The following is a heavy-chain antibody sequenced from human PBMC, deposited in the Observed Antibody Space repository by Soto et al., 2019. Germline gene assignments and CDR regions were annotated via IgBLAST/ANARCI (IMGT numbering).Heavy chain of an antibody. V-gene: IGHV3-7*03. CDR1: GFTFSSYW. CDR3: ARDPASSSWFNYYDMDG. Sequence: GGSLRLSCAASGFTFSSYWMSWVRQAPGKGLEWVANIKQDGSEKYYVDSVKGRFTISRDNAKNSLYLQMNSLRAEETAVYYCARDPASSSWFNYYDMDGWGQGTTVTVSS. CDR2: IKQDGSEK. D-gene: IGHD6-13*01. J-gene: IGHJ6*02.